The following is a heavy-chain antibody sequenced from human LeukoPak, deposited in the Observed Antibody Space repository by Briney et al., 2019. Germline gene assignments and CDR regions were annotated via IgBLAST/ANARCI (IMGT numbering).Heavy chain of an antibody. V-gene: IGHV3-21*01. CDR2: ISSSSSYI. Sequence: GGSLRLSCAASGFTFSSYSMNWVRQAPGKGLEWVSSISSSSSYIYYADSVKGRFTISRDNAKNSLYLQMNSLRAEDTAVYYCATARHCSSSSCYTFDYWGQGTLVTVSS. CDR3: ATARHCSSSSCYTFDY. CDR1: GFTFSSYS. J-gene: IGHJ4*02. D-gene: IGHD2-2*02.